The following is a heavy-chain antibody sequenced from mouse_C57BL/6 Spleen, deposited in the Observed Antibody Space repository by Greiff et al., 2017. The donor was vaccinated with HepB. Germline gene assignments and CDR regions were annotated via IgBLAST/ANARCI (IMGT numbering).Heavy chain of an antibody. D-gene: IGHD1-1*01. J-gene: IGHJ1*03. CDR1: GYTFTSYT. V-gene: IGHV1-4*01. CDR3: ARSGYGSSYLYFDV. Sequence: QVHVKQSGAELARPGASVKMSCKASGYTFTSYTMHWVKQRPGQGLEWIGYINPSSGYTKYNQKFKDKATLTADKSSSTAYMQLSSLTSEDSAVYDCARSGYGSSYLYFDVWGTGTTVTVSS. CDR2: INPSSGYT.